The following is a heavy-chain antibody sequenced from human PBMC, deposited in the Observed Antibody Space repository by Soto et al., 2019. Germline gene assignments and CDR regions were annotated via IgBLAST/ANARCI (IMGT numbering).Heavy chain of an antibody. CDR3: ARGIAVAGNF. CDR2: IHTGNGNT. V-gene: IGHV1-3*04. Sequence: QVQLVQSGAEVKKPGASVTLSCKTSGYIFTDFGIHWVRQAPGQRLEWMGWIHTGNGNTKSSQHFXXRVTFTTDTSASTAYMELSSLTSEDTAVYFCARGIAVAGNFWGQGTLVIVSS. J-gene: IGHJ4*02. D-gene: IGHD6-19*01. CDR1: GYIFTDFG.